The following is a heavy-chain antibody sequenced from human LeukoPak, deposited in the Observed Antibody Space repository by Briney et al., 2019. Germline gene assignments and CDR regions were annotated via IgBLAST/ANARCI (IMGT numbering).Heavy chain of an antibody. D-gene: IGHD2-21*01. Sequence: GGSLRLSCAASGFTLSTYAMSWVRQTPGKGLEGVAATSSSDAGTYHADSVRGQFTISRDNSKNPLYLQMNSLRAEDAAVYFSAKAPVTSCRGAYCYPFDSWGQGTLVTVSS. CDR1: GFTLSTYA. J-gene: IGHJ4*02. CDR2: TSSSDAGT. CDR3: AKAPVTSCRGAYCYPFDS. V-gene: IGHV3-23*01.